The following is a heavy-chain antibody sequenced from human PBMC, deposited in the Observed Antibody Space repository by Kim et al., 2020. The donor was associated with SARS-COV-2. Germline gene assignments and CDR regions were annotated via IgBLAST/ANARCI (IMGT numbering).Heavy chain of an antibody. CDR3: ARSISAWTPYFDC. V-gene: IGHV3-74*01. Sequence: GGSLRLSCAASGFTFSSYWIHWVRQAPGKGLVWVSRITIDGTTTTYADSVKGRFTISRDNAKNTLYLQMNSLRAEDTAVYYCARSISAWTPYFDCWGQGTLGSVSS. J-gene: IGHJ4*02. D-gene: IGHD6-19*01. CDR2: ITIDGTTT. CDR1: GFTFSSYW.